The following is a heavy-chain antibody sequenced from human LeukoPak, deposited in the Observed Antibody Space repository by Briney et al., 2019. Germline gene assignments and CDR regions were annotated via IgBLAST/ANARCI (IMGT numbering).Heavy chain of an antibody. D-gene: IGHD2-2*02. CDR3: ARDHCSSTSCYTWVYYFYGMDV. Sequence: GGSLRLSCAASGFTFSSYAMSWVRQAPGKGLEWVSAISGSGGSTYYADSVKGRFTISRDNAKNSLYLQMNSLRAEDTAVYYCARDHCSSTSCYTWVYYFYGMDVWGQGTTVTVSS. J-gene: IGHJ6*02. CDR1: GFTFSSYA. V-gene: IGHV3-23*01. CDR2: ISGSGGST.